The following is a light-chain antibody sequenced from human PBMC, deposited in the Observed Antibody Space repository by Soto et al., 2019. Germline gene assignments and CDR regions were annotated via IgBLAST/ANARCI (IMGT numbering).Light chain of an antibody. Sequence: AIRMTQSPSSFSASTGDRVTITCRASQGISSYLAWYQQKPGKAPKLLVYAASTLQYGVPSRFSGSGSGTDFTLTISSLQPEDFATYYCQQYNSYPITFGQGTRLEIK. CDR1: QGISSY. V-gene: IGKV1-8*01. CDR2: AAS. CDR3: QQYNSYPIT. J-gene: IGKJ5*01.